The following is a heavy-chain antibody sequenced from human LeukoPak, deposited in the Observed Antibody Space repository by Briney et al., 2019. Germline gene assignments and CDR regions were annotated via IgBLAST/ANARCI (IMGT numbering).Heavy chain of an antibody. D-gene: IGHD6-13*01. V-gene: IGHV4-34*01. CDR3: ARRTNRGIVAAYFDY. Sequence: PSETLSLTCAVYGGSFSGYYWSWIRQPPGRGLEWIGEINHVGNTNYNPSLKSRVTISVDTSKNQFSLKLRSVAAADTAVYYCARRTNRGIVAAYFDYWGQGTLVTVSP. CDR1: GGSFSGYY. CDR2: INHVGNT. J-gene: IGHJ4*02.